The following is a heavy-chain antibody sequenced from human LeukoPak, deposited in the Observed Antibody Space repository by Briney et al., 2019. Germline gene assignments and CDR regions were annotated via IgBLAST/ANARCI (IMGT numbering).Heavy chain of an antibody. J-gene: IGHJ4*02. Sequence: PSETLSLTCTVSGGSISSRSWNWIRQPPGKGLEWIGDIYNSGSPNYNPSLKSRVTISVDTSKNQFSLKLSSVTAADTAEYYCARVDSSGYYTFFDYWGQGTLVTVSS. D-gene: IGHD3-22*01. CDR1: GGSISSRS. CDR3: ARVDSSGYYTFFDY. CDR2: IYNSGSP. V-gene: IGHV4-59*11.